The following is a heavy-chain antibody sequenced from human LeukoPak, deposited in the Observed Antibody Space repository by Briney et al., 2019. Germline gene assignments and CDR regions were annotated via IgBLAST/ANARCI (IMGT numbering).Heavy chain of an antibody. CDR2: ISDSCGST. CDR3: AKEDLYYGMDV. CDR1: GFTFSVYD. V-gene: IGHV3-23*01. J-gene: IGHJ6*04. Sequence: GGSLGLFCAASGFTFSVYDMRWVRQARGRGRECGSAISDSCGSTYYPESVKGRFTISRDNSRNTLYLQSNSLRAEDTAVYYCAKEDLYYGMDVWGKGTTVTVSS.